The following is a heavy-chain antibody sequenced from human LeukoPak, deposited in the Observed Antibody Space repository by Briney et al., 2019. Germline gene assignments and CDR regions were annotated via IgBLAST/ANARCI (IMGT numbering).Heavy chain of an antibody. CDR2: IYYSGST. CDR1: GGSISSGDYY. D-gene: IGHD5-24*01. J-gene: IGHJ3*02. V-gene: IGHV4-30-4*08. CDR3: ARTSRDGYNFDAFDI. Sequence: SETLSLTCTVSGGSISSGDYYWSWIRQPPGKGLEWIGYIYYSGSTYYNPSLKSRVTISVDTCKNQFSLKLSSVTAADTAVYYCARTSRDGYNFDAFDIWGQGTMVTVSS.